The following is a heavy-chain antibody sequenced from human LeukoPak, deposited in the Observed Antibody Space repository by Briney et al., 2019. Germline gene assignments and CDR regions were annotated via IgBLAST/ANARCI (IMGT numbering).Heavy chain of an antibody. CDR1: GGSFSGYY. D-gene: IGHD2-15*01. CDR3: ASSRSGGSYPSWFDP. CDR2: INHSGST. Sequence: SETLSLTCAVYGGSFSGYYWSWIRQPPGKGLEWIGEINHSGSTNYNPSLKSRVTISVDTSKNQFSLKLSSVTAADTAVYYCASSRSGGSYPSWFDPWGQGTLVTVSS. J-gene: IGHJ5*02. V-gene: IGHV4-34*01.